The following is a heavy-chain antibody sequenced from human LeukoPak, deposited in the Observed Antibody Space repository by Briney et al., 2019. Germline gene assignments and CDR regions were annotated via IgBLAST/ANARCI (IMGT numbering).Heavy chain of an antibody. CDR1: GYTFTSYY. CDR3: ARGYYDSSGPPILGDAFDI. V-gene: IGHV1-46*01. Sequence: ASVKVSCKASGYTFTSYYMHWVRQAPGQGLEWMGIINPSGGNTSYAQKFQGRVTMTRDTSTSTVYMELSSLRSEDTAVYYCARGYYDSSGPPILGDAFDIWGQGTMVTVSS. CDR2: INPSGGNT. J-gene: IGHJ3*02. D-gene: IGHD3-22*01.